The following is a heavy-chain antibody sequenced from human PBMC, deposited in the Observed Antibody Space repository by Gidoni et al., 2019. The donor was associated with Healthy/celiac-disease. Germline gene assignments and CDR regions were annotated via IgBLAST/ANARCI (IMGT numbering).Heavy chain of an antibody. CDR3: ASIAAAGTERGSFDY. Sequence: EVQLVESGGGVVRPGGSLRLSCAASGFTFADYGMSWVRQAPGKGLGWVSVLNWNGGSTGYADSVKGLFTISRDNAKNSMYLQMNSLRAEDTALYYCASIAAAGTERGSFDYWGQGTLVTVSS. J-gene: IGHJ4*02. D-gene: IGHD6-13*01. CDR1: GFTFADYG. V-gene: IGHV3-20*04. CDR2: LNWNGGST.